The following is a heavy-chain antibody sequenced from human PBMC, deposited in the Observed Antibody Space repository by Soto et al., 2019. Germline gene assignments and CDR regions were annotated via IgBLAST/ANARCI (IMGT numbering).Heavy chain of an antibody. CDR3: ARGDRGDSHYYDSSGYYSS. V-gene: IGHV1-69*01. CDR1: GGTFSSYA. J-gene: IGHJ4*02. Sequence: QVQLVQSGAEVKKPGSSVKVSCKASGGTFSSYAISWVRQAPGQALEWMGGIIPIFGTANHAQKFQGRVTISADESRSTAYMELSSLRSEDTAVYCCARGDRGDSHYYDSSGYYSSWGQGTLVTVSS. CDR2: IIPIFGTA. D-gene: IGHD3-22*01.